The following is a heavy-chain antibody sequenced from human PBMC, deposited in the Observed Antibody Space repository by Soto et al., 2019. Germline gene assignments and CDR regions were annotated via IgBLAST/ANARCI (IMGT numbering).Heavy chain of an antibody. CDR3: ARATVVAATPSYFDY. V-gene: IGHV4-30-4*01. CDR2: IYYSGST. J-gene: IGHJ4*02. Sequence: SETLSLTCTVSGGSISSGDYYWSWIRQPPGKGLEWIGYIYYSGSTYYNPSLKSRVTISVDTSKNQFSLKLSSVTAADTAVYYCARATVVAATPSYFDYWGQGTLVTVSS. D-gene: IGHD2-15*01. CDR1: GGSISSGDYY.